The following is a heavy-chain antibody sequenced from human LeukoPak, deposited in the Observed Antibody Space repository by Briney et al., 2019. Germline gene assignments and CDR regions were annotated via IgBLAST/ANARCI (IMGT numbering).Heavy chain of an antibody. D-gene: IGHD3-10*01. CDR1: GFTFSTYA. CDR2: ISYDGRNK. Sequence: PGGSLRLSCAVSGFTFSTYAMHWVRQVPGKGLEWVAVISYDGRNKYYADSVKGRFTISRDNFKNTLFLQMNSLRAEDTAVYYCARDRELDVGVFTYPWGQGTLVTVSS. V-gene: IGHV3-30*04. J-gene: IGHJ5*02. CDR3: ARDRELDVGVFTYP.